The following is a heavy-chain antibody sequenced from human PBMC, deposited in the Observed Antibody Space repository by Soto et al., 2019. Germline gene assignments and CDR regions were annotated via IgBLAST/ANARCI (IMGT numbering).Heavy chain of an antibody. Sequence: GGSLRLSYAASGFTFSSYSMNGVRLAPGKGLEWVSSISSSSSYIYYADSVKGRFTLSRDNPKNSLSLQMNSLRAETTAVYFCARIRLEHDAFDFPARGTMVTVSS. CDR1: GFTFSSYS. V-gene: IGHV3-21*01. CDR2: ISSSSSYI. J-gene: IGHJ3*01. CDR3: ARIRLEHDAFDF.